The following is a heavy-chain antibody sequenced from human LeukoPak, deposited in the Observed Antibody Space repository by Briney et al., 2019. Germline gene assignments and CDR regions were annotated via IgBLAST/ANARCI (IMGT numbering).Heavy chain of an antibody. D-gene: IGHD6-13*01. J-gene: IGHJ6*03. Sequence: GASVKVSCKASGYTFTSYDINWVRQATGQGLEWMGWMNPNSGNTGYAQKFQGRVTMTRNTSISTAYMELSSLRSEDTAVYYCARGIGAAAHFYYYYYYMDVWGKGTTITVSS. CDR3: ARGIGAAAHFYYYYYYMDV. V-gene: IGHV1-8*01. CDR1: GYTFTSYD. CDR2: MNPNSGNT.